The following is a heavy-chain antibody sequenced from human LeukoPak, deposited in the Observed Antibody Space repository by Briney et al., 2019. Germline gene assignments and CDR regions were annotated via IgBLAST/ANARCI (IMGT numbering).Heavy chain of an antibody. CDR1: GFIFSNYG. D-gene: IGHD3-10*01. Sequence: GRSLRLSCAASGFIFSNYGMHWVRQAPGKGLEWVALIWYDGTNKYYADSVKGRFTISRDNSKNTLSLQMNSLRAEDTAVYYCARDPSXRVTLDXWGQGTLVTVS. V-gene: IGHV3-33*01. J-gene: IGHJ5*02. CDR3: ARDPSXRVTLDX. CDR2: IWYDGTNK.